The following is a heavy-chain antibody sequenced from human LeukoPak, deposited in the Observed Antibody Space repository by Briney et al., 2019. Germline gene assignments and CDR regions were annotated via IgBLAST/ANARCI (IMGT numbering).Heavy chain of an antibody. J-gene: IGHJ4*02. D-gene: IGHD6-19*01. V-gene: IGHV1-46*01. CDR3: AREGSGWYASSFDY. CDR2: INPSGGST. CDR1: GYTFTTYY. Sequence: ASVKVSCKTSGYTFTTYYIHWIRQAPGQGLEWMGIINPSGGSTSYAQKFQGRVTMTRDTSTRTVYMELSSLRSEDTAVYYCAREGSGWYASSFDYWGQGTLVTVSS.